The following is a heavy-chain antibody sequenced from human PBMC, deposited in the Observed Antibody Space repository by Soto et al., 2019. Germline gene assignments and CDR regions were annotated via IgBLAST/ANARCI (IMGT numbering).Heavy chain of an antibody. CDR3: ARDRSEDYIWGSYRFDFDY. CDR1: GYTFTSYG. V-gene: IGHV1-18*01. J-gene: IGHJ4*02. D-gene: IGHD3-16*02. CDR2: ISTYNGKT. Sequence: QVQLVQSGAEVKKPGASVKVSCKASGYTFTSYGISWVRPAPGQGLEWMGWISTYNGKTNYAQKLQGRVTMTTDTSTSTAYMELRSLRSDDTAVYYCARDRSEDYIWGSYRFDFDYWGQGTLVTVSS.